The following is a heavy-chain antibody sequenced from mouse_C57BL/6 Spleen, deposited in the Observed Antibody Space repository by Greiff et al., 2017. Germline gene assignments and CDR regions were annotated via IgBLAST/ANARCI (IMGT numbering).Heavy chain of an antibody. CDR1: GFTFSSYA. CDR2: ISDGGSYT. CDR3: ARETTVVATEGAMDY. Sequence: EVMLVESGGGLVKPGGSLKLSCAASGFTFSSYAMSWVRQTPEKRLEWVATISDGGSYTYYPDNVKGRFTISRDNAKNNLYLQMSHLKSEDTAMYYCARETTVVATEGAMDYWGQGTSVTVSS. J-gene: IGHJ4*01. V-gene: IGHV5-4*01. D-gene: IGHD1-1*01.